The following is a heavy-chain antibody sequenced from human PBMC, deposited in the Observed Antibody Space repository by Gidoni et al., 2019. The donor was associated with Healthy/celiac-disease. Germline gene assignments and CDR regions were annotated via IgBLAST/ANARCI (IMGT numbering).Heavy chain of an antibody. CDR3: ARAGSRYYYGSGRPWWGYYFDY. Sequence: QFQLQQWGAGLLKPSETLSLTCAVYGGSFSGYYWSWIRQPPGKGLEWIGEINHSGSTNYNPSLKSRVTISVDTSKNQFSLKLSSVTAADTAVYYCARAGSRYYYGSGRPWWGYYFDYWGQGTLVTVSS. V-gene: IGHV4-34*01. J-gene: IGHJ4*02. CDR1: GGSFSGYY. D-gene: IGHD3-10*01. CDR2: INHSGST.